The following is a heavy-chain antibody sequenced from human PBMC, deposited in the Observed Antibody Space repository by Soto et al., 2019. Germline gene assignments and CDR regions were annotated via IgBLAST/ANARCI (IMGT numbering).Heavy chain of an antibody. CDR2: IYYSGST. CDR1: GGSFSSYY. J-gene: IGHJ6*03. D-gene: IGHD2-2*01. CDR3: AGRDCSGTNCYYLDYYYMDV. V-gene: IGHV4-59*08. Sequence: QVQLQESGPGLVRPSETLSLTRTVSGGSFSSYYWTWIRQSPGKGLEWIGYIYYSGSTDYNPSLRGRLAISIDTSKNQFSLRLNSMTAADTAVYYCAGRDCSGTNCYYLDYYYMDVWGKGTTVTVSS.